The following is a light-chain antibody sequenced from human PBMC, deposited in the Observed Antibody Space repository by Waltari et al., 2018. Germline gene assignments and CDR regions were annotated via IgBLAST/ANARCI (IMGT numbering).Light chain of an antibody. CDR2: WAS. Sequence: DIVMTQSPDSLAVSLGERAIVHCKSSQNVLYSHHNNSFLAWFQQKLGQPPKLLIYWASTRESGVPVRFSGSGSGRDFTLTISSLQAEDVAVYYCQQYYNIPWTFGQGTKVEIK. CDR3: QQYYNIPWT. J-gene: IGKJ1*01. V-gene: IGKV4-1*01. CDR1: QNVLYSHHNNSF.